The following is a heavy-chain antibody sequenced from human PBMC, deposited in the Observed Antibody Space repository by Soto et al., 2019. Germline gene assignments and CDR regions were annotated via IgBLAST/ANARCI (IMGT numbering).Heavy chain of an antibody. D-gene: IGHD6-13*01. CDR3: ARVVSSWLVDAFDI. J-gene: IGHJ3*02. V-gene: IGHV4-4*07. CDR2: IYTSGST. CDR1: GGSISSYY. Sequence: QVQLQESGPGLVKPSETLSLTCTVSGGSISSYYWSWIRQPAGKGLEWIGRIYTSGSTNYNPSLKIRVTMSVDTSKNQFSLKLISVTAADAAVYYCARVVSSWLVDAFDIWGQGTMVTGSS.